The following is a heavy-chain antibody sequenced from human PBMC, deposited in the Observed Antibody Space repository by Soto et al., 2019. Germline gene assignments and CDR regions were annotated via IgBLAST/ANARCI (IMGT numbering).Heavy chain of an antibody. V-gene: IGHV5-51*01. J-gene: IGHJ4*02. D-gene: IGHD5-12*01. CDR2: IYPGDSDT. Sequence: GESLKISCKGSGYSFTSYWIGWVRQMPGKGLEWMGIIYPGDSDTRYSPSFQGQVTIPADKSISTAYLQWSSLKASDTAMYYCARQRDGYNSGPRHFDYWGQGTLVTVSS. CDR1: GYSFTSYW. CDR3: ARQRDGYNSGPRHFDY.